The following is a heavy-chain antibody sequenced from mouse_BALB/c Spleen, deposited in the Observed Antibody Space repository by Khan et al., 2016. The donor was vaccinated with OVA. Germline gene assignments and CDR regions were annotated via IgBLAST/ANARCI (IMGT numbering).Heavy chain of an antibody. CDR2: ISTGGHYT. J-gene: IGHJ3*01. CDR1: GFTFSTYG. D-gene: IGHD1-1*01. CDR3: ARLAYYYDSEGFAY. Sequence: EVELVESGGDLVKPGGSLKLSCAASGFTFSTYGMSWVRQTPDKRLEWVATISTGGHYTYYPDSVKGRFTISRDNAKNTLYLQMTSLKSEDTAMFYCARLAYYYDSEGFAYWGQGTLVNVAA. V-gene: IGHV5-6*01.